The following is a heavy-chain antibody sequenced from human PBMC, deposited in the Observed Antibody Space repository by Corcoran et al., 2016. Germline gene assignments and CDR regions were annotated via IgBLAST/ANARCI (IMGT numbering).Heavy chain of an antibody. CDR3: ARTADYYGSGTGYGMDV. CDR1: GGTFSSYA. D-gene: IGHD3-10*01. Sequence: QVQLVQSGAEVKKPGSSVKVSCKASGGTFSSYAISWVRQAPGQGLEWMGGIIPIFGTANYAQKFQGRVTITADESTSTAYRELSSLRSEDRAVYYGARTADYYGSGTGYGMDVWGQGTTVTVSS. V-gene: IGHV1-69*01. CDR2: IIPIFGTA. J-gene: IGHJ6*02.